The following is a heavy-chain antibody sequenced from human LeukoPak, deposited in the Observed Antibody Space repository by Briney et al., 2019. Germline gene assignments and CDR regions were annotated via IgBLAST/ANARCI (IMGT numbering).Heavy chain of an antibody. V-gene: IGHV5-51*01. CDR3: ARRIPSQYYFVY. CDR2: IYPGDSDT. Sequence: GDSLKISCKGSGYSFTSYWIGWVRQMPGKGLEWMGIIYPGDSDTRYSPSFQGEVTISADKTISTACLQWSSLKASDTAMYYCARRIPSQYYFVYWGQRTLVTVSS. J-gene: IGHJ4*02. CDR1: GYSFTSYW.